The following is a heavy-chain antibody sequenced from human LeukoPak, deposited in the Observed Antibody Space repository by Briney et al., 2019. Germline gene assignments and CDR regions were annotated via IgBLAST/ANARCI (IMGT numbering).Heavy chain of an antibody. CDR3: AKTVAAAGHFYMDV. V-gene: IGHV4-30-2*01. Sequence: PSETLSLTCTVSGGSISSGFYYWSWIRQPPGKGLEWIGYIYHSESTYYNPSLRSRVTISVDRSKNHFSLKVNSVTAADTAVYYCAKTVAAAGHFYMDVWGKGTTVTVSS. CDR2: IYHSEST. J-gene: IGHJ6*03. CDR1: GGSISSGFYY. D-gene: IGHD6-13*01.